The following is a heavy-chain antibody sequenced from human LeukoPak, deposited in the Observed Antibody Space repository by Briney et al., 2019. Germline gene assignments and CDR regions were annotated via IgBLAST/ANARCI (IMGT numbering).Heavy chain of an antibody. Sequence: PGGSLRLSCSASGFTFSSYAMHWVRQAPGKGLEYVSAISSNGGSTYYADSVKGRFTISRDNSKNTLYLQMSSLRAEDTAVYYCVRVRGSGNYYSNYYYGMDVWGQGTTVTVSS. CDR1: GFTFSSYA. J-gene: IGHJ6*02. CDR2: ISSNGGST. V-gene: IGHV3-64D*06. D-gene: IGHD3-10*01. CDR3: VRVRGSGNYYSNYYYGMDV.